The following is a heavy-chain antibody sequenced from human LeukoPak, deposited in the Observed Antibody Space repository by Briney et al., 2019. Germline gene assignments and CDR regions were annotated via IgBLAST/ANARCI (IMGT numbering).Heavy chain of an antibody. D-gene: IGHD3-22*01. Sequence: GGSLRLSCAASGFTFSSYGMHWVRQAPGKGLEWVAVIWYDGSNKYYADSVKGRFTISRDNSKNTVYLQMNGLGVEDTAIYYCAREGDSSGHAGAFDIWGQGTMVTVSS. CDR3: AREGDSSGHAGAFDI. CDR2: IWYDGSNK. CDR1: GFTFSSYG. V-gene: IGHV3-33*01. J-gene: IGHJ3*02.